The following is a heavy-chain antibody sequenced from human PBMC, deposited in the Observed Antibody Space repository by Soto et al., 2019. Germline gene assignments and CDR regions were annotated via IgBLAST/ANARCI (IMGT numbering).Heavy chain of an antibody. CDR1: GFTFSSYG. J-gene: IGHJ4*02. CDR2: IWYDGSNK. Sequence: PGGSLRLSCAASGFTFSSYGMHWVRQAPGKGLEWVAVIWYDGSNKYYADSVKGRFTISRDNSKNTLYLQMNSLRAEDTAVYYCARDRWLHNDRYFDYWGQGTLVTV. CDR3: ARDRWLHNDRYFDY. V-gene: IGHV3-33*01. D-gene: IGHD5-12*01.